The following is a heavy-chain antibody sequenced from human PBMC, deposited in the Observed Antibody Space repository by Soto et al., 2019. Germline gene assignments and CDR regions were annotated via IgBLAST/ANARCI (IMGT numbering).Heavy chain of an antibody. J-gene: IGHJ3*01. V-gene: IGHV3-30-3*01. Sequence: QVQVVESGGGVVQPGRSLRLSCAASGFTFSMYAMHWVRQAPGKGLEWVAGMSYDGSDKYYADSVKGRFIISRDNSKNTLYLQMNSLRVEDTALFYCARDILSTSSYAFNVWGQGTMVTVSS. CDR2: MSYDGSDK. D-gene: IGHD6-6*01. CDR1: GFTFSMYA. CDR3: ARDILSTSSYAFNV.